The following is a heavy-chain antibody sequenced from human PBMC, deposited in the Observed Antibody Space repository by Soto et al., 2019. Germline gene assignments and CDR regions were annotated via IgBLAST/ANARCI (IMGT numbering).Heavy chain of an antibody. CDR2: IWYDGSNK. V-gene: IGHV3-33*01. Sequence: QVQLVESGGGVVQPGRSLRLSCAASGFTFSSYGMHWVRQAPGKGLEWVAVIWYDGSNKYYADSVKGRFTISRDNSKNTLYLQMNSLRAEDTAVYYCARDAPLLFGEQPYFDYWVQVTLVTVSS. CDR1: GFTFSSYG. D-gene: IGHD3-10*01. CDR3: ARDAPLLFGEQPYFDY. J-gene: IGHJ4*02.